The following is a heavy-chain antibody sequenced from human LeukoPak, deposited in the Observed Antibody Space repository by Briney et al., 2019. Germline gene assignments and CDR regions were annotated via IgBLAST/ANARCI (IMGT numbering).Heavy chain of an antibody. CDR3: ASSLREDFYYYYYMDV. V-gene: IGHV1-69*06. D-gene: IGHD4-17*01. CDR1: GGTFSSYA. CDR2: IIPIFGTA. J-gene: IGHJ6*03. Sequence: GALVKVSCKASGGTFSSYAISWVRQAPGQGLEWMGGIIPIFGTANYAQKFQGRVTITADKSTSTAYMELSSLRSEDTAVYYCASSLREDFYYYYYMDVWGKGTTVTVSS.